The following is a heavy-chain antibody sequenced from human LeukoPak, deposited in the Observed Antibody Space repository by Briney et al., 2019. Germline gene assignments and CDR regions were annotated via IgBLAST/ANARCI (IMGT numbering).Heavy chain of an antibody. J-gene: IGHJ6*02. V-gene: IGHV3-30*03. CDR1: GFTFSYYG. CDR2: VSYDGSNI. D-gene: IGHD3-3*01. Sequence: GGSLRLSCVASGFTFSYYGMHWVRQDPGKGLEWVAVVSYDGSNIYYADSVKGRFTISRDNSRNTLYLQMNSLRAEDTAVYYCARGTFGVVVSPAYYYYGMDVWGQGTTVTVSS. CDR3: ARGTFGVVVSPAYYYYGMDV.